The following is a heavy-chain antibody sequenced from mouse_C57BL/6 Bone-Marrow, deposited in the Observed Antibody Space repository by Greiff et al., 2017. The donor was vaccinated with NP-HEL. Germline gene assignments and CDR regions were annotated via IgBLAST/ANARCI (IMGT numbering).Heavy chain of an antibody. V-gene: IGHV5-9-1*02. CDR3: TRGGDYYGSSHWYFDV. J-gene: IGHJ1*03. CDR2: ISSGGDYI. CDR1: GFTFSSYA. Sequence: EVKLMESGEGLVKPGGSLKLSCAASGFTFSSYAMSWVRQTPEKRLEWVAYISSGGDYIYYADTVKGRFTISRDNARNTLYLQMSSLKSEDTAMYYCTRGGDYYGSSHWYFDVWGTGTTVTVSS. D-gene: IGHD1-1*01.